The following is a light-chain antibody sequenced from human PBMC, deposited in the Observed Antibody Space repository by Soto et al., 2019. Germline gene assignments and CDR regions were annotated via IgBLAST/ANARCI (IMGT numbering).Light chain of an antibody. CDR1: KSVSRN. CDR2: GAS. CDR3: QQYNDWPPVT. V-gene: IGKV3-15*01. Sequence: EIVMTQSPATLSVSPGERATLSCRASKSVSRNLAWYQQKPGQAPRLLIHGASPRATGIPARFSGSGSGTGFTLTISSLQSEDFAVYFYQQYNDWPPVTFGGGTKVEIK. J-gene: IGKJ4*01.